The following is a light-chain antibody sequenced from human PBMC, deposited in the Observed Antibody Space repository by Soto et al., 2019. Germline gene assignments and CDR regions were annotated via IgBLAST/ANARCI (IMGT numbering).Light chain of an antibody. CDR1: QSVSSSY. V-gene: IGKV3-20*01. J-gene: IGKJ1*01. CDR3: QQYGSSTWT. Sequence: EIVLTQSPATLSLSPGERATLSCRDSQSVSSSYLAWYQQKPGQAPRLXIYGASSRETGIPDRFSGSGAGTEFTLTISRLEPEDFAAYYCQQYGSSTWTFGQGTKVDIK. CDR2: GAS.